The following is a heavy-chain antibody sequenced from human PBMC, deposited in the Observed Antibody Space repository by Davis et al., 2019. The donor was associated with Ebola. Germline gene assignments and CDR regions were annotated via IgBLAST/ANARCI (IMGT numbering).Heavy chain of an antibody. CDR2: INPSGGST. Sequence: ASVKVSCKASGGTFSSYAISWVRQAPGQGLEWMGIINPSGGSTSYAQKFQGRVTMTRDTSTSTVYMELSSLRSEDTAVYYCARDGAVAGTEIYYYYGMDVWGQGTTVTVSS. CDR3: ARDGAVAGTEIYYYYGMDV. V-gene: IGHV1-46*01. D-gene: IGHD6-19*01. CDR1: GGTFSSYA. J-gene: IGHJ6*02.